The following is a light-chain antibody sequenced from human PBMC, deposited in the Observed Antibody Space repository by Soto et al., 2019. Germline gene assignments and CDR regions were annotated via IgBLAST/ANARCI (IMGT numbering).Light chain of an antibody. J-gene: IGLJ2*01. CDR2: GDS. V-gene: IGLV1-40*01. CDR1: SSNIGANYD. CDR3: YSTDSSGNHRV. Sequence: QSVLTQPPSVSGAPGQRVTISCTGSSSNIGANYDVHWYQHLPGTAPKLLISGDSNRPSGVPDRFSGSSSGTMATLTISGAQVEDEADYYCYSTDSSGNHRVFGGGTQLTVL.